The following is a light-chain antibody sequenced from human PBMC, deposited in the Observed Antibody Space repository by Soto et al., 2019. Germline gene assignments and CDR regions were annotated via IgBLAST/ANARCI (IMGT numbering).Light chain of an antibody. CDR3: QSYDSSRSCPVI. J-gene: IGLJ2*01. CDR1: SSNIGAGYD. Sequence: QSVLTQPPSVSGAPGQRVTISCTGSSSNIGAGYDVHWYQQLPGTAPKLLIYGNSNRPSGVPDRFSGSKSGTSASLAITGLQSEDEADYYCQSYDSSRSCPVIFGGGTKLTVL. V-gene: IGLV1-40*01. CDR2: GNS.